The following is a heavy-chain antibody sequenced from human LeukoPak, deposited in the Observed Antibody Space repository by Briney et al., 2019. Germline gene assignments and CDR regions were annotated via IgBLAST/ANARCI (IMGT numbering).Heavy chain of an antibody. CDR2: INPNSGGT. D-gene: IGHD3-3*01. CDR3: ARVGGFLEWFDAFDI. Sequence: GASVKVSCKASGGTFSSYAISWVRQAPGQGLEWMGWINPNSGGTNYAQKFQGRVTMTRDTSISTAYMELSRLRSDDTAVYYCARVGGFLEWFDAFDIWGQGTMVTVSS. V-gene: IGHV1-2*02. CDR1: GGTFSSYA. J-gene: IGHJ3*02.